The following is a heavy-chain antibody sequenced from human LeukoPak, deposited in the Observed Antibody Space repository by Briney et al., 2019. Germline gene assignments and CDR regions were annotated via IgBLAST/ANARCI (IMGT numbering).Heavy chain of an antibody. V-gene: IGHV3-30-3*01. CDR2: ISYDGSSK. D-gene: IGHD5-18*01. CDR1: GFTFSTYV. J-gene: IGHJ4*02. Sequence: GRSLRLSCAASGFTFSTYVMHWVRQAPGKGLEWVAVISYDGSSKNYADSVKGRFTISRDNAKNSLYLQMDSLRAEDTAVYYCARDDWWTAMLWGQGTLVTVSA. CDR3: ARDDWWTAML.